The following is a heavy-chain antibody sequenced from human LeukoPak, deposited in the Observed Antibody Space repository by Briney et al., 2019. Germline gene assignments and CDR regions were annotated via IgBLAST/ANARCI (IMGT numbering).Heavy chain of an antibody. D-gene: IGHD6-19*01. CDR2: INEAGSIT. Sequence: GGSLRLSCAASGXTFSGYWLQWVRQAPGRGLVWLSRINEAGSITTYADSVKGRFTISRDNAKNTLYLQVSSLRAEDTAVYYCARALASSEDYWGQGTLVTVSS. CDR3: ARALASSEDY. CDR1: GXTFSGYW. V-gene: IGHV3-74*01. J-gene: IGHJ4*02.